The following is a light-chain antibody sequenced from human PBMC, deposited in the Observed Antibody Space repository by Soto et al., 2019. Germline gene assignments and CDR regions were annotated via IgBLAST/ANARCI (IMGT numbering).Light chain of an antibody. Sequence: QSVLTQPSSVSGSPGQSITISCTATSSDVGGYNYVSWYQHHPGKAPKLMIYEVSNRPSGVSYRFSGSKSGNTASLTISGRQAEDEADYYCNSYTGSGIVFGTGTKVTV. CDR2: EVS. CDR3: NSYTGSGIV. V-gene: IGLV2-14*01. CDR1: SSDVGGYNY. J-gene: IGLJ1*01.